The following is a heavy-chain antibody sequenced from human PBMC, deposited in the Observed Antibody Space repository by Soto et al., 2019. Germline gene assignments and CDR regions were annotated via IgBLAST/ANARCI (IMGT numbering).Heavy chain of an antibody. V-gene: IGHV3-30*18. CDR2: VSYDGSKK. Sequence: QVQLVESGGGVVQPGRSLRLSCAASGFTFSSYGMHWVRQAPGKGLEWVAIVSYDGSKKHYADSVKGRFTISRDNSRNAAYLQMTSLRPEDTAVYYCANTITVAGLLYFDCWGPGILVSVSS. D-gene: IGHD6-19*01. CDR3: ANTITVAGLLYFDC. CDR1: GFTFSSYG. J-gene: IGHJ4*02.